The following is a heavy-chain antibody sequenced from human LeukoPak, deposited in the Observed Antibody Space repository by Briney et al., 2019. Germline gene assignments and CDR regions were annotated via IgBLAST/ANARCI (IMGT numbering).Heavy chain of an antibody. CDR1: GFTFSSYA. J-gene: IGHJ4*02. CDR2: ISGSGGST. V-gene: IGHV3-23*01. CDR3: AKVRYDLDYFDY. D-gene: IGHD3/OR15-3a*01. Sequence: GGTLRLSCTASGFTFSSYAMSWVRQAPGKGLEWVSAISGSGGSTYYADSVKGRFTISRDNSKNTLYLQRNSLRAEDTAVYYCAKVRYDLDYFDYWGQGTLVTVSS.